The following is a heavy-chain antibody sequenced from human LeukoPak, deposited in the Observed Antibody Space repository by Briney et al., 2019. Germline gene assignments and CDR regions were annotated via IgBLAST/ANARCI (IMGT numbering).Heavy chain of an antibody. Sequence: GGSLRLSCAASGFTFSSYAMSWVRQAPGKGLEWVSAFSGSGGSTYYADSVKGRFTISRDNSKNTLYLQTNSLRAEDTAVYFLAEEVVRATTVDYWRQGTNVTVSS. CDR2: FSGSGGST. J-gene: IGHJ4*02. D-gene: IGHD1-26*01. CDR1: GFTFSSYA. V-gene: IGHV3-23*01. CDR3: AEEVVRATTVDY.